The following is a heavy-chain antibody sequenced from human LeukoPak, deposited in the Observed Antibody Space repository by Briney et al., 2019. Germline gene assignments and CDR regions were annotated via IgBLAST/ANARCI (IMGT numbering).Heavy chain of an antibody. Sequence: PGGSLRLSCAASGFTFSSYWMHWVRQAPGKGLVWVSRINSDGSSTSYADSVKGRFTISRDNAKNTLYLQMNSLRDEDTAVYYCARSMTTVTTRFFDLWGRGTLVTVSS. CDR3: ARSMTTVTTRFFDL. J-gene: IGHJ2*01. D-gene: IGHD4-17*01. CDR2: INSDGSST. V-gene: IGHV3-74*01. CDR1: GFTFSSYW.